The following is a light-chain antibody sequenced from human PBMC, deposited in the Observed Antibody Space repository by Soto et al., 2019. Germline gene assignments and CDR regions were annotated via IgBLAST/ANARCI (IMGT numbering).Light chain of an antibody. J-gene: IGLJ1*01. Sequence: SVLTQPASVSGSPGQSITISCTGSSSDVGGYNYVSWYQHLPGKAPELMIYDVSNRPSGVSNRFSGSKSGNTASLTISGLQAEDEADYYCNSYTSSGTYVFGTGTKVTVL. CDR3: NSYTSSGTYV. V-gene: IGLV2-14*03. CDR2: DVS. CDR1: SSDVGGYNY.